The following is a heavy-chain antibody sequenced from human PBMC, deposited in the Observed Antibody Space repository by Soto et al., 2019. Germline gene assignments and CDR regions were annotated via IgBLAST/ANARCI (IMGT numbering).Heavy chain of an antibody. D-gene: IGHD6-6*01. J-gene: IGHJ6*02. CDR2: IIPIFGTA. V-gene: IGHV1-69*06. CDR3: ARAVGESIADRPTSSGGMDV. Sequence: QVQLVQSGAEVKKPGSSVKVSCKASGGTFSSYAISWVRQAPGQGLEWMGGIIPIFGTANYAKKFQGRVTITADKSTSTAYMGLSSLRTEYTAVYYCARAVGESIADRPTSSGGMDVWGQGTTVTVSS. CDR1: GGTFSSYA.